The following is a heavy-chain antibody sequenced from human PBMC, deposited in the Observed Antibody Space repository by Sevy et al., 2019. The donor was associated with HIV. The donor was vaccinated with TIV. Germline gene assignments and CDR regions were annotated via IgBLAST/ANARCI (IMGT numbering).Heavy chain of an antibody. CDR2: INTNTGNP. CDR1: GYTFTSYV. V-gene: IGHV7-4-1*02. CDR3: ARGECSSSSCYYYYGMDV. D-gene: IGHD2-2*01. Sequence: ASVKVSCKASGYTFTSYVMNWVRKAPGQGLEWMGWINTNTGNPTYAQGFTGRFVFSLDTSVSTAYLQISSLKAEDTAVYYCARGECSSSSCYYYYGMDVWGQGATVTVSS. J-gene: IGHJ6*02.